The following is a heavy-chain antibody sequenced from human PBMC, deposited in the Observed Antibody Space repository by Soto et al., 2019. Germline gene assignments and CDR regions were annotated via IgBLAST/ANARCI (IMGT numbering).Heavy chain of an antibody. CDR1: GFTFSSYS. D-gene: IGHD5-18*01. CDR2: ISYDGSKK. J-gene: IGHJ4*02. CDR3: AKVGFPYSYGYLFYY. Sequence: SLRLSCAASGFTFSSYSMNWVRQAPGKGLEWVAVISYDGSKKNYLDSVKGRFTISRDNSKNTLYLQMNSLRVEDTAVYYCAKVGFPYSYGYLFYYWGQGTLVTVSS. V-gene: IGHV3-30*18.